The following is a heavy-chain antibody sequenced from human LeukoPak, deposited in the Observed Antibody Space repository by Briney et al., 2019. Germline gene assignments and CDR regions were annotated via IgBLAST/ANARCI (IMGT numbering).Heavy chain of an antibody. J-gene: IGHJ4*02. CDR2: IYYSGST. CDR3: ARDWGYVGY. CDR1: GGSISSSSYY. Sequence: SETLSLTCTVSGGSISSSSYYWGWIRQPPGKGLEWIGSIYYSGSTYYNPSLKSRVTISVDTSKNQFSLKLSSVTAADTAVYYCARDWGYVGYWGQGTLVTVSS. V-gene: IGHV4-39*02. D-gene: IGHD7-27*01.